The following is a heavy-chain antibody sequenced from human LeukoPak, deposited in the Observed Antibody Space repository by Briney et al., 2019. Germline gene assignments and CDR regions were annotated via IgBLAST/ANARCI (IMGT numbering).Heavy chain of an antibody. CDR3: ARSLGYCSSTSCSGSFDY. J-gene: IGHJ4*02. V-gene: IGHV3-13*01. D-gene: IGHD2-2*01. CDR2: IGTAGDT. Sequence: GGSLRLSCAASGFTFSSYDMHWVRQARGKGLEWVSVIGTAGDTYYPGSVKGRFTISRENAKNSLYLQMNSLRAGDTAVYYCARSLGYCSSTSCSGSFDYWGQGTLVTVSS. CDR1: GFTFSSYD.